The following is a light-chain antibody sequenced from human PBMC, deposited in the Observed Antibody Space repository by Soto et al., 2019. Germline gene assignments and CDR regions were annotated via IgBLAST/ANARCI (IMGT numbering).Light chain of an antibody. CDR1: QTVSSSY. J-gene: IGKJ5*01. V-gene: IGKV3-15*01. Sequence: ENVLTQSPGTLSLSPGERATLSCRASQTVSSSYLAWYQQKPGQAPRLLIYGASTRAPGFPARFSGSGSGTEFTLTISSLQSEDFAVYYCQQYNNWPPITFGQGTRLEI. CDR3: QQYNNWPPIT. CDR2: GAS.